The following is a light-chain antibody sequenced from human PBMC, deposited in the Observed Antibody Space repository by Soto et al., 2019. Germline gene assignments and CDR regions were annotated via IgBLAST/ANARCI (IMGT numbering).Light chain of an antibody. J-gene: IGKJ1*01. Sequence: DIQMTQSPSSLPASVGDRVTITCRASQSISTYLSLYQQKPGKAPRLLIYTASTLQSGVPSRFSGSGSGTDFTLTISSLQPEDFATYYCQQSYTVPTWTFGQGTKVDIK. CDR2: TAS. CDR1: QSISTY. V-gene: IGKV1-39*01. CDR3: QQSYTVPTWT.